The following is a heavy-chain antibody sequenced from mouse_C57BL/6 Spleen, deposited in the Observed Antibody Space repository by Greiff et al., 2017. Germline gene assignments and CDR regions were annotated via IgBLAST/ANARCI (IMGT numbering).Heavy chain of an antibody. CDR1: GFTFSDYY. D-gene: IGHD1-3*01. Sequence: EVQLVESEGGLVQPGSSMKLSCTASGFTFSDYYMAWVRQVPEKGLEWVANINYDGSSTYYLDSLKSRFIISRDNAKNILYLQMSSLKSEDTATYYCARGLNFFFDYWGQGTTLTVSS. CDR3: ARGLNFFFDY. CDR2: INYDGSST. V-gene: IGHV5-16*01. J-gene: IGHJ2*01.